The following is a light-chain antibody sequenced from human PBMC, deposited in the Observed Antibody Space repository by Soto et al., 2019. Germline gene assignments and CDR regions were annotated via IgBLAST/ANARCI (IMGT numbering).Light chain of an antibody. J-gene: IGLJ1*01. Sequence: QSALTQPASVSGSPGQSITISCTGTSSDVGAYKYVSWYQQHPDKVPKLIIYGVSNRPSGVSNRFSGSKSGNTAFLTISGLQPEDAADYYCSSFTGTTTLDVFGTGTKVTVL. CDR3: SSFTGTTTLDV. V-gene: IGLV2-14*03. CDR2: GVS. CDR1: SSDVGAYKY.